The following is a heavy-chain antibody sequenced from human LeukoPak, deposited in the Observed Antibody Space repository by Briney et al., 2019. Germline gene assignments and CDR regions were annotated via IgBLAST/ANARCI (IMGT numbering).Heavy chain of an antibody. D-gene: IGHD6-19*01. J-gene: IGHJ5*02. CDR1: GGTFSSYA. CDR3: ARDEAVAGRGGFDP. Sequence: SVKVSCKASGGTFSSYAIGWVRQAPGQGLEWMGGIIPIFGTANYAQKFQGRVTITTDESTSTAYMELSSLRSEDTAVYYCARDEAVAGRGGFDPWGQGTLVTVSS. V-gene: IGHV1-69*05. CDR2: IIPIFGTA.